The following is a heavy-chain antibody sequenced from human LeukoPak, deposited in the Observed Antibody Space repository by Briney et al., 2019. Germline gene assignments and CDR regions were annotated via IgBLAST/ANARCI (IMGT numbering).Heavy chain of an antibody. Sequence: GASVKVSCKASGYTFTSYGIGWLRQAPGQGLEWMGWISAYNGNTNYAQKLQGRVTMTTDTYTSTAYMELRSLRSDDTAVYYCAREADSSGYFFRPDYWGQGTLVTVSS. V-gene: IGHV1-18*01. CDR3: AREADSSGYFFRPDY. J-gene: IGHJ4*02. CDR1: GYTFTSYG. CDR2: ISAYNGNT. D-gene: IGHD3-22*01.